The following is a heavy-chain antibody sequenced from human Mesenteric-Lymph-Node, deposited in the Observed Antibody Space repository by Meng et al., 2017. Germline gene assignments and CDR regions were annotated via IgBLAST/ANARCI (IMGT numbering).Heavy chain of an antibody. J-gene: IGHJ5*02. D-gene: IGHD6-13*01. CDR1: GFTFGDYA. CDR2: IKQDGSEK. V-gene: IGHV3-7*01. CDR3: ARVHTSSWYGNWFEP. Sequence: GESLKISCTTSGFTFGDYAITWVRQAPGKGLEWVANIKQDGSEKYYVDSVKGRFTISRDNAKNSLFLQMNSLRAEDTGLYYCARVHTSSWYGNWFEPWGQGTQVTVSS.